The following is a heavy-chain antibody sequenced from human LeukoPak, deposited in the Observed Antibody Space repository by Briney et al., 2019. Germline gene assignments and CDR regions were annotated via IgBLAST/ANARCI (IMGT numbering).Heavy chain of an antibody. CDR3: TRDTKYSGYDSHFDY. CDR1: GYTFTSYG. CDR2: INPNSGGT. J-gene: IGHJ4*02. V-gene: IGHV1-2*02. Sequence: ASVKVSCKASGYTFTSYGISWVRQAPGQGLEWMGWINPNSGGTNYAQKFQGRVTMTRDTSISTTYMELSSLRSDDTAVYYCTRDTKYSGYDSHFDYWGQGTLVTVSS. D-gene: IGHD5-12*01.